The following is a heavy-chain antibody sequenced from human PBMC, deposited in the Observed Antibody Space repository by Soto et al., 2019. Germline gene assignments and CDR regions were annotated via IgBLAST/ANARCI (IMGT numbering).Heavy chain of an antibody. J-gene: IGHJ4*02. CDR1: GFIFKMYW. Sequence: GVSLRLSCAASGFIFKMYWMHWVRQSPGKGLVWISRIYNDGTYSDYADSVRGRFTISRDNVNDTLYLQMNNLRAEDSGLYYCTRGPRPISTGTGAYWGQGTQVTVSS. CDR3: TRGPRPISTGTGAY. CDR2: IYNDGTYS. D-gene: IGHD3-10*01. V-gene: IGHV3-74*01.